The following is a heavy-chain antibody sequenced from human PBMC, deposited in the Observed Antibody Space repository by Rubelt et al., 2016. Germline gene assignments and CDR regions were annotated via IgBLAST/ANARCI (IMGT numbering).Heavy chain of an antibody. Sequence: KLQGRVTMTRNTSISTAYMELSSLRSEDTAVYYCARAQLVRGRKNYYYGMDVWGQGTTVTVSS. J-gene: IGHJ6*02. CDR3: ARAQLVRGRKNYYYGMDV. D-gene: IGHD6-13*01. V-gene: IGHV1-8*01.